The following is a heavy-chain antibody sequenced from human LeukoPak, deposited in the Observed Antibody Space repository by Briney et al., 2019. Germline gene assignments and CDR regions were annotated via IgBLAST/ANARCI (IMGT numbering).Heavy chain of an antibody. Sequence: PSETLSLTCTVSGGSISSYYWSWIRQPPGKGLEWIGYIYYSGSTNYNPSLKSRVTISVDTSKNQFSLKLSSVTAADTAVYYCARQIGLPTTYYYYYYGMGVWGQGTTVTVSS. J-gene: IGHJ6*02. CDR3: ARQIGLPTTYYYYYYGMGV. CDR1: GGSISSYY. D-gene: IGHD5-12*01. CDR2: IYYSGST. V-gene: IGHV4-59*08.